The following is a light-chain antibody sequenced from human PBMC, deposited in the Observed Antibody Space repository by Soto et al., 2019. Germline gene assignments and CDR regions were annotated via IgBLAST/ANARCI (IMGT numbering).Light chain of an antibody. J-gene: IGKJ3*01. CDR3: QQFGSSPGFT. Sequence: EIVLTQSPGTLSLSPGERATLSCRASQCINSRYLAWYQQKPGQAPRLLIYGASSRATGIPDRFSGSGSGTDFTLTISRLEPEDFAVYYCQQFGSSPGFTFGPGTKVDIK. V-gene: IGKV3-20*01. CDR1: QCINSRY. CDR2: GAS.